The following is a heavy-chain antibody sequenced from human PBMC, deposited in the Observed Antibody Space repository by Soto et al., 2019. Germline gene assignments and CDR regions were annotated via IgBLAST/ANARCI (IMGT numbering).Heavy chain of an antibody. J-gene: IGHJ6*04. Sequence: QVYLVQSGGELKKPGASVKVSCRASGNSFSSYVISWVRQAPGQGLEWMGWISASTGDTNYAQKFQGRVIMTTDTATNSAYLEVRSLTSDDPAVYYWARRGGSGDYTGKMDVWGKGTTVTVSS. CDR2: ISASTGDT. V-gene: IGHV1-18*01. D-gene: IGHD4-17*01. CDR3: ARRGGSGDYTGKMDV. CDR1: GNSFSSYV.